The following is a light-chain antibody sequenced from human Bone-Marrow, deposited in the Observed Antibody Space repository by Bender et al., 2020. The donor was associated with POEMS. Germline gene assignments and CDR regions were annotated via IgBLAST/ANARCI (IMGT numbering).Light chain of an antibody. J-gene: IGLJ2*01. CDR1: ISDIGNFNR. CDR2: EVT. V-gene: IGLV2-18*02. Sequence: QSALTQPPSVSGSPGQSVTISCTGTISDIGNFNRVSWYQQPPGTAPKLLIYEVTYRPSGVPDRFSGSKSGNTASLTISGLQAEDESDYYCCSYAGTNTLVFGGGTNLTVL. CDR3: CSYAGTNTLV.